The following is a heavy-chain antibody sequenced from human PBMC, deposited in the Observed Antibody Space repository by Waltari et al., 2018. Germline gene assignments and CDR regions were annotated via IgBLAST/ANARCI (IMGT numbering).Heavy chain of an antibody. J-gene: IGHJ2*01. CDR1: GCRVSRYA. V-gene: IGHV3-23*01. CDR2: KSGGSGMT. Sequence: EMQLLESGGGLARPRGSLRLPCAASGCRVSRYARSWVRQAPGKGLEWISSKSGGSGMTSYAASVKGRFTIARDNSKNTLYLQMNSLRDEDAALYYCAKGLGERYFDLWGRGTLVTVSS. CDR3: AKGLGERYFDL. D-gene: IGHD3-10*01.